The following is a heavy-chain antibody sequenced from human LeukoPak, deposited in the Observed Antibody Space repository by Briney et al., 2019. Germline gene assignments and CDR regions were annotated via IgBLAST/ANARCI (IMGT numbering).Heavy chain of an antibody. Sequence: ASVKVSCKASGYTFTGYYMHWVRQAPGQGLEWMGWINPNSGGTNYAQKFQGRVTMTRDTSISTAYMELRSLGSDDTAVYYCARDFKLRYFDWLLYNDAFDIWGQGTMVTVSS. CDR2: INPNSGGT. J-gene: IGHJ3*02. CDR1: GYTFTGYY. CDR3: ARDFKLRYFDWLLYNDAFDI. D-gene: IGHD3-9*01. V-gene: IGHV1-2*02.